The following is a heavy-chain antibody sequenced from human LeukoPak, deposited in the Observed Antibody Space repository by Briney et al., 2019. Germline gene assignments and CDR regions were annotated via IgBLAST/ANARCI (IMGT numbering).Heavy chain of an antibody. Sequence: GGSLRLSCAASGFTFSSYSMNWVRQAPGKGLEWVSAISGSGGSTYYADSVKGRFTISRDNSKNTLYLQMNSLRAEDTAVYYCATWPLNPYDYVWGSYRAVDYWGQGTLVTVSS. J-gene: IGHJ4*02. D-gene: IGHD3-16*02. V-gene: IGHV3-23*01. CDR3: ATWPLNPYDYVWGSYRAVDY. CDR2: ISGSGGST. CDR1: GFTFSSYS.